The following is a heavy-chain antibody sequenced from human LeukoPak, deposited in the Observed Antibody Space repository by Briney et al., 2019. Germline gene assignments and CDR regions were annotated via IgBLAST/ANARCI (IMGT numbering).Heavy chain of an antibody. CDR3: ARDGFQDVDRWLRLGVFDY. CDR1: GFTFSSYS. V-gene: IGHV3-48*01. Sequence: GGSLRLSCAASGFTFSSYSMNWVRQAPGKGLEWVSYISSSSSTIYYADSVKGRFTISRDNAKNSLYLQMNSLRAEDAAVYYCARDGFQDVDRWLRLGVFDYWGQGTLVTVSS. CDR2: ISSSSSTI. J-gene: IGHJ4*02. D-gene: IGHD5-12*01.